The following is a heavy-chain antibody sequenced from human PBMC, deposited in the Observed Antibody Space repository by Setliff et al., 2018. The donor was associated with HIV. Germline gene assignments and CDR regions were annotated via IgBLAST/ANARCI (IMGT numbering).Heavy chain of an antibody. V-gene: IGHV4-39*01. Sequence: PWHTLSLTCAVSGASVNNDDDYWGWIHQPPGKGLEWIAIIHPSGTAHTRPSLKSRVTISIDTSENLFSLKLVAVTAADTAIYYCARQVGEGKWYLEPWGHGTMVTVSS. CDR1: GASVNNDDDY. CDR3: ARQVGEGKWYLEP. D-gene: IGHD1-26*01. CDR2: IHPSGTA. J-gene: IGHJ5*02.